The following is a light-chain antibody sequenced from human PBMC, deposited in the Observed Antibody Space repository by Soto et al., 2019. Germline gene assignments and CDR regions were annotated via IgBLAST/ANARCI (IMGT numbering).Light chain of an antibody. CDR1: SSDVGDYNY. CDR3: SSYTSSSTLVV. V-gene: IGLV2-14*01. Sequence: QSALTQPASVSGSPGQSITISCTGTSSDVGDYNYVSWYQQHPGKAPKLMIYEVSNRPSGVSSRFSGSKSANTASLTISGLQAEDEVDYYCSSYTSSSTLVVFGGGTKLTVL. J-gene: IGLJ2*01. CDR2: EVS.